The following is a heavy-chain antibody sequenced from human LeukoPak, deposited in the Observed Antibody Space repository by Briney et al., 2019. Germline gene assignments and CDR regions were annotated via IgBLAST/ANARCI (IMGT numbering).Heavy chain of an antibody. D-gene: IGHD6-13*01. CDR2: INHSGST. CDR1: GGSFSGYY. V-gene: IGHV4-34*01. J-gene: IGHJ5*02. Sequence: SETLSLTCAAYGGSFSGYYWSWIRQPPGKGLEWIGEINHSGSTNYNPSLKSRVTISVDTSKNQFSLKLSSVTAADTAVYYCARGRIAAAGISRDWFDPWGQGTLVTVSS. CDR3: ARGRIAAAGISRDWFDP.